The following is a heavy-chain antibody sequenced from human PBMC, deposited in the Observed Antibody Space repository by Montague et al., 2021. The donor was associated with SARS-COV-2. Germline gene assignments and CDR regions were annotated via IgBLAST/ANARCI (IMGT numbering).Heavy chain of an antibody. CDR1: GLPLSTSGLC. CDR3: ARIPNDSWYVSYFDY. J-gene: IGHJ4*02. Sequence: PALVKPTQTLTLTCTLSGLPLSTSGLCVGWIRQPPGKALEWLALTDWDDDKYYSPSLKTRLSISKDTSKNQVVLTMANMEPVDTATYYCARIPNDSWYVSYFDYWGQGILVNVSS. V-gene: IGHV2-70*01. D-gene: IGHD6-13*01. CDR2: TDWDDDK.